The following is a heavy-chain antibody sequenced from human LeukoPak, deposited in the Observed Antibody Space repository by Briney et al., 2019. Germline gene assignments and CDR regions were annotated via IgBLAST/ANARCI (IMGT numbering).Heavy chain of an antibody. CDR1: GYTFIDYY. Sequence: GASVKVSCKASGYTFIDYYIHWLRQAPGQGLEWVGWINPNSGDTHSPQKFQGRVTMTRDTSISTADMELSRLISDDTAVYYCARGGALTGGTWYFDYWGQGTLVTVSS. V-gene: IGHV1-2*02. J-gene: IGHJ4*02. CDR2: INPNSGDT. D-gene: IGHD2-8*02. CDR3: ARGGALTGGTWYFDY.